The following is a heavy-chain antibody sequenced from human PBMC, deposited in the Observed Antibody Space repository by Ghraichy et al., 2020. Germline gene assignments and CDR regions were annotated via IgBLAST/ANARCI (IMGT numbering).Heavy chain of an antibody. J-gene: IGHJ6*02. Sequence: SETLSLTCTVSGGSISSSSYYWGWIRQPPGKGLEWIGSIYYSGSTYYNPSLKSRVTISVDTSKNQFSLKLSSVTAADTAVYYCARPYYSSSWYGRDYYYGMDVWGQGTTVTVSS. V-gene: IGHV4-39*01. CDR3: ARPYYSSSWYGRDYYYGMDV. CDR1: GGSISSSSYY. D-gene: IGHD6-13*01. CDR2: IYYSGST.